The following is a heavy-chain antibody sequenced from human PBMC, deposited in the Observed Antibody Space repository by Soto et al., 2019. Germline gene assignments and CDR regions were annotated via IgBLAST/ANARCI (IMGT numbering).Heavy chain of an antibody. V-gene: IGHV3-33*01. J-gene: IGHJ6*02. CDR1: GFTFSSYG. CDR2: IWFDGTNK. Sequence: QVQLVESGGGVVQPGRSLRLSCAASGFTFSSYGMHWVRQAPGKGLEWVAVIWFDGTNKYYADSVKGRFTISRDNSKNTVYLQMNSLRAEDTAVYYCARDRGYSGYDSPRYYYGMDVWGQGTTVTVSS. D-gene: IGHD5-12*01. CDR3: ARDRGYSGYDSPRYYYGMDV.